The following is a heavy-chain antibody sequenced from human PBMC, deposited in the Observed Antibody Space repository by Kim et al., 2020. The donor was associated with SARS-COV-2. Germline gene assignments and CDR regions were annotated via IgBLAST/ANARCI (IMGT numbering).Heavy chain of an antibody. CDR2: IKSKTDGGTT. D-gene: IGHD3-22*01. J-gene: IGHJ4*02. Sequence: GGSLRLSCAASGFTFSNAWMSWVRQAPGKGLEWVGRIKSKTDGGTTDYAAPVKGRFTISRDDSKNTLYLQMNSLKTEDTAVYYCTTDWFKALDYYDSSGIERGDYWGQGTLVTVSS. CDR3: TTDWFKALDYYDSSGIERGDY. CDR1: GFTFSNAW. V-gene: IGHV3-15*01.